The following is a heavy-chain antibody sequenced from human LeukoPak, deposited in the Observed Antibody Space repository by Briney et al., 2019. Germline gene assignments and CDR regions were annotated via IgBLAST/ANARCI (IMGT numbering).Heavy chain of an antibody. CDR3: ARDAVYSSSWLTFDY. J-gene: IGHJ4*02. D-gene: IGHD6-13*01. CDR1: GFTVSSNY. CDR2: IYSGGST. Sequence: GGSLRLSCAASGFTVSSNYMSWVRQAPGKGLEWVSVIYSGGSTYYADSVKGRFTISRDNSKNTLYLQMNSLRAEDTAVYYCARDAVYSSSWLTFDYWGQGTLVTVSS. V-gene: IGHV3-66*01.